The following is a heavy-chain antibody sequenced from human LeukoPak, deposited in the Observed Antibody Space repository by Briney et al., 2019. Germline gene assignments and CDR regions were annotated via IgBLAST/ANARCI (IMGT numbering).Heavy chain of an antibody. D-gene: IGHD2-2*02. CDR3: ARAAIVVVLAAIRNNWFGP. V-gene: IGHV3-21*01. CDR2: ISSTDNYI. Sequence: GGSLRLSCAASGFTFSTYTMNWVRQAPGKGLEWVSSISSTDNYIYYADSVKGRFTISRDNAKNSLFLQMNSLRAEDTAVYYCARAAIVVVLAAIRNNWFGPWGQGTLVTVSS. CDR1: GFTFSTYT. J-gene: IGHJ5*02.